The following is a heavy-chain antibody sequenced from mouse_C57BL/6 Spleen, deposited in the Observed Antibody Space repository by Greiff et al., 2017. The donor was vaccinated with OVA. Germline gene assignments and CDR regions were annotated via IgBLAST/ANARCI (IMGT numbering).Heavy chain of an antibody. CDR2: FHPYNDDT. CDR1: GYTFTTYP. CDR3: GRGGEYYGAFAY. Sequence: VQLQESGAELVKPGASVKMSCKASGYTFTTYPIEWMKQNHGKSLEWIGNFHPYNDDTKYNAKFKGKATLTVEKSSSTVYLELSRLTSDDAAVYYCGRGGEYYGAFAYWGQGTLVTVSA. J-gene: IGHJ3*01. D-gene: IGHD1-1*01. V-gene: IGHV1-47*01.